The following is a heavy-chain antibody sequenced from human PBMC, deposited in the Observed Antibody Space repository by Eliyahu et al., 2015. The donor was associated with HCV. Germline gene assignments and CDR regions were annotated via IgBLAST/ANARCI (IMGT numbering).Heavy chain of an antibody. CDR1: GGSISSYY. CDR3: ARAVVVAGGSNYFDY. J-gene: IGHJ4*02. Sequence: QVQLQESGPGLVKPSETLSLTCTVSGGSISSYYWSWIQQPPGKGLEWIGYIYYSGSTNYNPSLKSRVTISVDTSKNQFSLKLSSVTAADTAVYYCARAVVVAGGSNYFDYWGQGTLVTVSS. CDR2: IYYSGST. V-gene: IGHV4-59*01. D-gene: IGHD2-15*01.